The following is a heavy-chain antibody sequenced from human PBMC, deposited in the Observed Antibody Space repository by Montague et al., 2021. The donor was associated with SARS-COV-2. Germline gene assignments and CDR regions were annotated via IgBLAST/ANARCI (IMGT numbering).Heavy chain of an antibody. V-gene: IGHV4-61*01. Sequence: SETLSLTCTVSGGSVSSATYYWSWIRQPPGKGLEWIGYINYSGSTSYNPSLKSRVTISVDTSKNQFSLKLNSVTAADTAFYYCASSVGYYYYYQGVDVWGQGTTVTVSS. J-gene: IGHJ6*02. CDR1: GGSVSSATYY. CDR2: INYSGST. D-gene: IGHD4-23*01. CDR3: ASSVGYYYYYQGVDV.